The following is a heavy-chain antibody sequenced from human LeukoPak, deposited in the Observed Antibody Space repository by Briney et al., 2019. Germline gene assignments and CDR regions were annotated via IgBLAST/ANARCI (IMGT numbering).Heavy chain of an antibody. D-gene: IGHD3-9*01. CDR2: INHSGST. V-gene: IGHV4-4*02. CDR1: GGSISSSNY. CDR3: ARLAVRYFDWLLYYYFDY. J-gene: IGHJ4*02. Sequence: PSETLSFTCAVSGGSISSSNYWSWIRQPPGKGLEWIGEINHSGSTNYNPSLKSRVTISVDTSKNQFSLKLSSVTAADTAVYYCARLAVRYFDWLLYYYFDYWGQGTLVTVSS.